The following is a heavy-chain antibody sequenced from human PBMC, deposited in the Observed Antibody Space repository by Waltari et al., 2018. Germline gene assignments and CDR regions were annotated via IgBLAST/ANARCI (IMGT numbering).Heavy chain of an antibody. V-gene: IGHV1-69*01. Sequence: QVQLVQSGAEVKKPGSSVKASCKASGGTFSSYALSRVRQAPGQGLERMGGIIPFCGTANYAQKFQGRVTITADESTSTAYMELSSLRSEDTAVYYCARVGDYLAAAAYNWFDPWGQGTLVTVSS. D-gene: IGHD6-13*01. CDR3: ARVGDYLAAAAYNWFDP. J-gene: IGHJ5*02. CDR1: GGTFSSYA. CDR2: IIPFCGTA.